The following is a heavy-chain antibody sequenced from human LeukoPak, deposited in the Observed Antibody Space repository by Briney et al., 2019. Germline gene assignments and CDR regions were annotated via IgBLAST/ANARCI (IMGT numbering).Heavy chain of an antibody. CDR2: IYYSGST. CDR3: ARTLPKYYYDSSGYSAFDI. V-gene: IGHV4-39*07. Sequence: SETLSLTCTASGGSISSSSYYWGWIRQPPGKGLEWIGSIYYSGSTYYNPSLKSRVTISVDTSKNQFSLKLSSVTAADTAVYYCARTLPKYYYDSSGYSAFDIWGQGTMVTVSS. CDR1: GGSISSSSYY. J-gene: IGHJ3*02. D-gene: IGHD3-22*01.